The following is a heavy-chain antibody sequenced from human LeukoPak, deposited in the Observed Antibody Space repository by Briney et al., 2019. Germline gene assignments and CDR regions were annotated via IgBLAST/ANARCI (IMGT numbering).Heavy chain of an antibody. CDR3: ARFAVHRRIAVDGQFGLDY. Sequence: ASVKVSCKASGYTFTSYYMHWVRQAPGQGLEWMGIINPSGGSTSYAQKFQGRVTMTRDMSTSTVYMELSSLRSEDTAVYYCARFAVHRRIAVDGQFGLDYWGQGTLVTVSS. CDR2: INPSGGST. D-gene: IGHD6-19*01. V-gene: IGHV1-46*01. J-gene: IGHJ4*02. CDR1: GYTFTSYY.